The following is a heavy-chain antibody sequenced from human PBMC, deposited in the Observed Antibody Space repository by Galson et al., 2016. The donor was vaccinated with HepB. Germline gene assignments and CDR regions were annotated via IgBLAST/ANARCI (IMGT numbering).Heavy chain of an antibody. V-gene: IGHV4-4*02. CDR1: GGSISSFKC. D-gene: IGHD3-22*01. Sequence: ETLSLTCNVSGGSISSFKCLSWVRPPQGQGLEWMGEIYPTGSTNYNQSLKSRVFMSVGQSKNQFSLKASDTAMYYCARLRYNDSNGYSGDYWGQGTLVTVPS. CDR2: IYPTGST. J-gene: IGHJ4*02. CDR3: ARLRYNDSNGYSGDY.